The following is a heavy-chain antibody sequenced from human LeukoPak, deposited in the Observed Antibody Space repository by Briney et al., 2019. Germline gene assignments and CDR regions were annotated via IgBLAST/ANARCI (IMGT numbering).Heavy chain of an antibody. V-gene: IGHV4-59*01. Sequence: SETLSLTCTVSGGSISSYYWSWIRQPPGKGLEWIGYIYYSGSTNYNPSLKSRVTISADTSKNQFSLKLTSVTAADTAVYYCARGVPEYYDFWSGYFYYFDYWGQGTLVTVSS. CDR1: GGSISSYY. CDR3: ARGVPEYYDFWSGYFYYFDY. J-gene: IGHJ4*02. CDR2: IYYSGST. D-gene: IGHD3-3*01.